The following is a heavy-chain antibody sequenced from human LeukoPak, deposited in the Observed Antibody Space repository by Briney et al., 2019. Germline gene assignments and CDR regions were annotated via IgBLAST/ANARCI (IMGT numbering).Heavy chain of an antibody. V-gene: IGHV3-21*06. Sequence: GGSLRLSCAASGFTFSNYNFYWVRQAPGKGLERVSSISSTSSYIYYADSVKGRFTISRDNAKNSLYLQMNSLRAEDTAVYYCARALWSGPVYYGMDVWGQGTTVTVSS. D-gene: IGHD3-10*01. J-gene: IGHJ6*02. CDR1: GFTFSNYN. CDR2: ISSTSSYI. CDR3: ARALWSGPVYYGMDV.